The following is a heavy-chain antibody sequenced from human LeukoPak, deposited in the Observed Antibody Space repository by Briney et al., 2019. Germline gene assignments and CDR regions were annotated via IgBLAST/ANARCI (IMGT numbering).Heavy chain of an antibody. CDR1: GFTFDDYG. J-gene: IGHJ5*02. D-gene: IGHD2-2*01. CDR3: ARVDRHCSSTSCYVWNWFDP. Sequence: GGSLRLSCAASGFTFDDYGMSWVRQAPGKGLEWVSGINWNGGSTGYADSVKGRFTISRDNAKNSLYLQMNSLRAEDTALYHCARVDRHCSSTSCYVWNWFDPWAREPWSPSPQ. V-gene: IGHV3-20*01. CDR2: INWNGGST.